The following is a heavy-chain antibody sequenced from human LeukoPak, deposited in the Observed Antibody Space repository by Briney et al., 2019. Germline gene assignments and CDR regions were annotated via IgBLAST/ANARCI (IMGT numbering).Heavy chain of an antibody. Sequence: GGTLRLSCVASGFIFSNYGMSWVRQAPGKGLEWVSAMSGNGGTTYVADSVKGRFTISRDNSKNTLYLQMNSLRAEDTAVYYCAKGGSGSYYDYWGQGTLVTVSS. CDR1: GFIFSNYG. CDR3: AKGGSGSYYDY. D-gene: IGHD1-26*01. CDR2: MSGNGGTT. V-gene: IGHV3-23*01. J-gene: IGHJ4*02.